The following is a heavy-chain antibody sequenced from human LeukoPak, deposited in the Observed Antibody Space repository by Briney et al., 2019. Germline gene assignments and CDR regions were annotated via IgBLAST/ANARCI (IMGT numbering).Heavy chain of an antibody. CDR2: IYYSGRT. Sequence: KPSETLSLTCTVSGDSITGYYWSWIRQPPGKGLEWIGYIYYSGRTNYNPSLKSRVTISIDTSKNQFSLKLSSVTAADTAVYYCASHRDGYKRGLFDSWGQGTLATVSS. CDR3: ASHRDGYKRGLFDS. D-gene: IGHD5-24*01. V-gene: IGHV4-59*01. J-gene: IGHJ4*02. CDR1: GDSITGYY.